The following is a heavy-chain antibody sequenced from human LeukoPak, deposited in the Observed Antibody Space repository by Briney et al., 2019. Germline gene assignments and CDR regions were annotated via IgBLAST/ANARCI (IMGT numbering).Heavy chain of an antibody. CDR3: ASVRRGFGESSKYYAYYYMGV. J-gene: IGHJ6*03. V-gene: IGHV3-48*03. CDR1: GFTFSSYE. CDR2: ISSSGSTI. D-gene: IGHD3-10*01. Sequence: GGSLRLSCAASGFTFSSYEMNWVRQAPGKGLEWVSYISSSGSTIYYADSVKGRFTISRDNAKNSLYLQMNSLRAEDTAVYYCASVRRGFGESSKYYAYYYMGVWGKGTTVTFSS.